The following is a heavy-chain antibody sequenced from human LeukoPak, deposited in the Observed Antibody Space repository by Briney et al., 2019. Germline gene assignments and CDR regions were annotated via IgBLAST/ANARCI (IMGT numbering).Heavy chain of an antibody. CDR3: AKSYGDFDYFDY. CDR1: GFALSSYN. J-gene: IGHJ4*02. V-gene: IGHV3-33*06. CDR2: IWFDGSDE. D-gene: IGHD4-17*01. Sequence: PGGSLRLSCAASGFALSSYNMKWVRQAPGKALEWVAVIWFDGSDEYYADSVKGRFTISRDNSKNTLYLQMNSLRAEDTAVYYCAKSYGDFDYFDYWGLGTLVTVSS.